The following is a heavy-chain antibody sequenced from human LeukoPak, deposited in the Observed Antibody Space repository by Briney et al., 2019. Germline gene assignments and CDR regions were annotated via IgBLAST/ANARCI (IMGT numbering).Heavy chain of an antibody. CDR1: GYSFTSYW. CDR2: IYPGDSDT. Sequence: GESLKISYKGSGYSFTSYWIGWVRQMPGKGLEWMGIIYPGDSDTRYSPSFQGQVTISADKSIGTAYLQWSSLKASDTAMYYCARHAPYGDYVGGRDYWGQGTLVTVSS. V-gene: IGHV5-51*01. CDR3: ARHAPYGDYVGGRDY. D-gene: IGHD4-17*01. J-gene: IGHJ4*02.